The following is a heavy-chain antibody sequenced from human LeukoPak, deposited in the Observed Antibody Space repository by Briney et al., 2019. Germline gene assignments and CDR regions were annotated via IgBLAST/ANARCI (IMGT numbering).Heavy chain of an antibody. CDR1: GYTFTGNY. CDR2: MNPSSGVT. D-gene: IGHD5-18*01. CDR3: ATQLWDDWYFDL. V-gene: IGHV1-2*02. Sequence: GSVKVSCKATGYTFTGNYIHWVRQAAGQELEWMGWMNPSSGVTDYAQNFQGRVIMTRETSVNTDYMELSRLTSDDTAVYYCATQLWDDWYFDLWGRGTLVTVSS. J-gene: IGHJ2*01.